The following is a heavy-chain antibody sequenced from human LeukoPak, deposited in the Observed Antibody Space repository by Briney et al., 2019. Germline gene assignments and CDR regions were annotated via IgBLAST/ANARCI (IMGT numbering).Heavy chain of an antibody. CDR1: GFTFSSYG. V-gene: IGHV3-33*01. CDR3: TRALPYGDHEVGDY. CDR2: IWYDGSNK. J-gene: IGHJ4*02. Sequence: GRSLRLSCAASGFTFSSYGMHWVRQAPGKGLERVAVIWYDGSNKYYADSVKGRFTISRDNSKTTLYLQMNSLRAEDTAVYSYTRALPYGDHEVGDYWGQGTLVTASP. D-gene: IGHD4-17*01.